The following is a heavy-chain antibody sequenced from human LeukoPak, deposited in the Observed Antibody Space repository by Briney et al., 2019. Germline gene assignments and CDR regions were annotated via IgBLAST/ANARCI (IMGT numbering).Heavy chain of an antibody. D-gene: IGHD3-22*01. CDR2: IHSGDST. CDR3: ARASGGYYDSSGSFDY. V-gene: IGHV3-53*01. CDR1: GFTVGSNY. Sequence: PGGSLRLSCAASGFTVGSNYMSWVRQAPGKGLEWVSGIHSGDSTYYADSVKGRITISRDNSKNMLYLQMNSLRAEDTAAYLCARASGGYYDSSGSFDYWGQGTLVTVSS. J-gene: IGHJ4*02.